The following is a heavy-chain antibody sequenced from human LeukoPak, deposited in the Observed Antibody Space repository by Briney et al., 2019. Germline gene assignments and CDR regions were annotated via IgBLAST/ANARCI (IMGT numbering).Heavy chain of an antibody. CDR1: GFTFSSYG. CDR2: IRYDGSNK. D-gene: IGHD2-15*01. CDR3: ARGCNYCSGGSWNGDAFDI. V-gene: IGHV3-30*02. J-gene: IGHJ3*02. Sequence: GGSLRLSCAASGFTFSSYGMHWVRQAPGKGLEWVAFIRYDGSNKYYADSVKGRFTISRDNSKNTLYLQMNSLRAEDTAVYYCARGCNYCSGGSWNGDAFDIWGQGTMVTVSS.